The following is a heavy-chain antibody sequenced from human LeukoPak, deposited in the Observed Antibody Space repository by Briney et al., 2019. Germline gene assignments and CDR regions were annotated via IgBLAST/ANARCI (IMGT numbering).Heavy chain of an antibody. V-gene: IGHV1-69*04. Sequence: SVKVSCKASGGTFSSYSISWVRQAPGQGLEWMGRIISILDIANYAQKFQGRVTITADKSTSTAYMELSSLRSEDTAVYYCTREGADFWSGSAQNWFDPWGQGTLVTVSS. J-gene: IGHJ5*02. CDR2: IISILDIA. CDR3: TREGADFWSGSAQNWFDP. CDR1: GGTFSSYS. D-gene: IGHD3-3*01.